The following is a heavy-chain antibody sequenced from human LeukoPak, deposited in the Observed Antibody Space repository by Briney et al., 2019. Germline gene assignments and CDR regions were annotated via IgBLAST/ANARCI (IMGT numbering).Heavy chain of an antibody. J-gene: IGHJ4*02. CDR3: ARQTGESTNFDN. CDR1: GFTFSSYA. CDR2: ISGSGGST. V-gene: IGHV3-23*01. D-gene: IGHD2-2*01. Sequence: GGSLRLSCAASGFTFSSYAMSWVRQAPGKGLEWVSAISGSGGSTYYADSVKGRFTISRDSSKNMLYLLMNYLRAEDTAMYHCARQTGESTNFDNWGQGTLVTVSS.